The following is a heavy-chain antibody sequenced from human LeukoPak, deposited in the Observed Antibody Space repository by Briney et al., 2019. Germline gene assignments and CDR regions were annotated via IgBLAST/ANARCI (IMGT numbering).Heavy chain of an antibody. D-gene: IGHD2-15*01. J-gene: IGHJ5*02. V-gene: IGHV1-46*03. Sequence: ASVKVSCKSSGYTFTSYYMHWVRQAPGQGLEWMGIINPSGGSTSYAQKFQGRVTMTRDTSTSTVYMELSSLRSEDTAVYYCARGIVVVVAATVRNWFDPWGQGTLVTVSS. CDR2: INPSGGST. CDR1: GYTFTSYY. CDR3: ARGIVVVVAATVRNWFDP.